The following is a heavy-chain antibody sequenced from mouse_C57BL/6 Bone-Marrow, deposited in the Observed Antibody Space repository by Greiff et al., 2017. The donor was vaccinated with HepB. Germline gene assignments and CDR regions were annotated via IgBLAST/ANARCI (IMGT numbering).Heavy chain of an antibody. V-gene: IGHV1-5*01. CDR1: GYTFTSYW. D-gene: IGHD1-1*01. J-gene: IGHJ2*01. CDR2: IYPGNSDT. CDR3: TRGYGSSWYYFDY. Sequence: VQLQQSGTVLARPGASVKMSCKTSGYTFTSYWMHWVKQRPGQGLEWIGAIYPGNSDTSYNQKFKGKAKLTAVTSASTAYMELSSLTNEDSAVYYCTRGYGSSWYYFDYWGQGTTLTVSS.